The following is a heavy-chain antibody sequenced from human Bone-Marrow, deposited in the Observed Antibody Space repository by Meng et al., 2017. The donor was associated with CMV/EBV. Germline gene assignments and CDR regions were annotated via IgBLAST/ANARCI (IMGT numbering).Heavy chain of an antibody. CDR1: GFTVSSNY. J-gene: IGHJ4*02. Sequence: GESLKISCAASGFTVSSNYMSWVRQAPGKGLEWVSVIYSGGSTYYADSVKGRFTISRDNSKNTLYLQMNSLRAEDTAVYYCARVSYYDFSVDYWGQGTLVTVYS. V-gene: IGHV3-53*01. CDR3: ARVSYYDFSVDY. D-gene: IGHD3-3*01. CDR2: IYSGGST.